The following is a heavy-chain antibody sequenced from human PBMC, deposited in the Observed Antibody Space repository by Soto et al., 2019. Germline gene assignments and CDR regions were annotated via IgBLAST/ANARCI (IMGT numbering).Heavy chain of an antibody. CDR1: GFTFSSYW. CDR3: AVEMYCSSTSCYDAEYFQH. J-gene: IGHJ1*01. CDR2: IKQDGSEK. Sequence: GGSLRLSCAASGFTFSSYWMSWVRQAPGKGLEWVANIKQDGSEKYYVDSVKGRFTISRDNAKNSLYLQMNSLRAEDTAVYYCAVEMYCSSTSCYDAEYFQHWGQGTLVTVSS. V-gene: IGHV3-7*01. D-gene: IGHD2-2*01.